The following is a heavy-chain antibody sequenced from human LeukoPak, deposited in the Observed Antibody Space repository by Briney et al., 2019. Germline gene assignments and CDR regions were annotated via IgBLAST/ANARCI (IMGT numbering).Heavy chain of an antibody. CDR1: GFTFDDYA. Sequence: GGSLRLSCAASGFTFDDYAMHWVRQAPGKGLEWVSGISWNSGSIGYADSVKGRFTISRDSAKNSLYLQMNSLRAEDTALYYCAKDITKSSDFWSGYFPSSRGYYYYGMDVWGQGTTVTVSS. CDR2: ISWNSGSI. D-gene: IGHD3-3*01. J-gene: IGHJ6*02. CDR3: AKDITKSSDFWSGYFPSSRGYYYYGMDV. V-gene: IGHV3-9*01.